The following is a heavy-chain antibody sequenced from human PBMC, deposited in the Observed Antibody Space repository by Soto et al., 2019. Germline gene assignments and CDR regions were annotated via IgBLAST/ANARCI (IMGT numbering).Heavy chain of an antibody. CDR1: GYTLTELS. Sequence: ASVKVSCKVSGYTLTELSMHWVRQAPGKGLEWMGGFDPEDGETIYAQKFQGRVTMTEDTSTDTAYMELSSLRSEDTAVYYCATLDEWIQLWFAFGYWGQGTLVTVSS. CDR2: FDPEDGET. V-gene: IGHV1-24*01. D-gene: IGHD5-18*01. CDR3: ATLDEWIQLWFAFGY. J-gene: IGHJ4*02.